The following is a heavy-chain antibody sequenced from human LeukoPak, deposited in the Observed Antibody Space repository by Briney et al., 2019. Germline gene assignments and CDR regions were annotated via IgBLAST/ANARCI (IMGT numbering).Heavy chain of an antibody. J-gene: IGHJ3*02. D-gene: IGHD3-16*02. Sequence: GGSLRLSCAASGFSFNTFAMHWVRQAPDKGLEWVAVISDDGSKKYHADSVKGRFTISRDNSKNTLYLQMNSLRAEDTAVYYCAKALNPYDYVWGSYQRIDAFDIWGQGTMVTVSS. V-gene: IGHV3-30*04. CDR3: AKALNPYDYVWGSYQRIDAFDI. CDR1: GFSFNTFA. CDR2: ISDDGSKK.